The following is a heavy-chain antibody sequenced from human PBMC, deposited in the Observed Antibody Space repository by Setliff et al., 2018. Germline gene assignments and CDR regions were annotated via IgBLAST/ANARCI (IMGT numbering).Heavy chain of an antibody. D-gene: IGHD3-10*01. Sequence: PSETLSLTCAVSGSSIISDYYWVWIRQPQGRGLEWIGSIFQSGNTYYNPSLKSRVTISVDTSKNQFSLKVNSVTAADTAVYYCATLLANYGSGMDVWGQGTTVTVSS. V-gene: IGHV4-38-2*01. J-gene: IGHJ6*02. CDR1: GSSIISDYY. CDR2: IFQSGNT. CDR3: ATLLANYGSGMDV.